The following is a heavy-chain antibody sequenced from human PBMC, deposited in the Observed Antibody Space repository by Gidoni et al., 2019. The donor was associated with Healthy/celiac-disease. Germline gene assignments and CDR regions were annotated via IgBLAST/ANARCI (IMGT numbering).Heavy chain of an antibody. D-gene: IGHD6-19*01. J-gene: IGHJ4*02. CDR1: GGSFSGYY. Sequence: QVQLQQWGAGLLKPSETLSLTCAVSGGSFSGYYWSWIRQPPGKGLEGIGEINHSGSTNYNPSLKSRVTISVDTSKNQFSLKLSSVTAADTAVYYCARVWSGWYYAVVDWGQGTLVTVSS. CDR2: INHSGST. CDR3: ARVWSGWYYAVVD. V-gene: IGHV4-34*01.